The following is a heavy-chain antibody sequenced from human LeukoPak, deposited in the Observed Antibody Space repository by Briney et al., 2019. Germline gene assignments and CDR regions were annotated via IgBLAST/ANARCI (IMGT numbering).Heavy chain of an antibody. CDR3: AREYYDFWSGYYNYYYYGMDV. D-gene: IGHD3-3*01. CDR2: ISSGSSYI. CDR1: GFTFSSYS. J-gene: IGHJ6*02. V-gene: IGHV3-21*01. Sequence: GGSLRLSCAASGFTFSSYSMNWVRQAPGKGLEWVSSISSGSSYIYYADSVKGRFTISRDNAKNSLYLQMNSLRAEDTAVYYCAREYYDFWSGYYNYYYYGMDVWGQGTTVTVYS.